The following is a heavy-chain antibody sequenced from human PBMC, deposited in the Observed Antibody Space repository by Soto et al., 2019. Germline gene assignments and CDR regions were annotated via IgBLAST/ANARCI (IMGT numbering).Heavy chain of an antibody. Sequence: QVQLVQSGAEVKKPGASVKVSCKASGYTFTSYGISWVRQAPGQGLEWVGWISGYNGNTNYAQKFQGRFTMTKDTTTSTAYMDMKSLRSDDTAVYYCARHNSQWPNWFDPWGQGTLVSVSS. V-gene: IGHV1-18*01. CDR1: GYTFTSYG. J-gene: IGHJ5*02. CDR2: ISGYNGNT. CDR3: ARHNSQWPNWFDP. D-gene: IGHD1-1*01.